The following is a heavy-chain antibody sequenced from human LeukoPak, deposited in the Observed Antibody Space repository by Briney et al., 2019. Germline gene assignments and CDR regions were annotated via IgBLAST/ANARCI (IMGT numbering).Heavy chain of an antibody. V-gene: IGHV3-21*01. D-gene: IGHD2-15*01. CDR3: AEGSCSGGSCYDWFDP. CDR1: EFSFSNHA. J-gene: IGHJ5*02. CDR2: ISSSSSYI. Sequence: PGGSLRLSCAASEFSFSNHAMSWVRQAPGKGLEWVSSISSSSSYIYYADSVKGRFTISRDNAKNSLYLQMNSLRGEDTAVYYCAEGSCSGGSCYDWFDPWGQRTLVTVSS.